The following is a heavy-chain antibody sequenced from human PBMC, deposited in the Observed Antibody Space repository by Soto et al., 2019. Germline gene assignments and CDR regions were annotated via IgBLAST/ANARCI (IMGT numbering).Heavy chain of an antibody. Sequence: EVQLEESGGGLVRPGESLRLSCAASGFKFNIYSMNWIRQAPGKGLEWVSYITSDTLTIRYADSVRGRFIISRDNVGNSVFLQMNSLRDEDTATYYCARSVEGHFDYWGQGALVTDSS. CDR3: ARSVEGHFDY. J-gene: IGHJ4*02. CDR1: GFKFNIYS. CDR2: ITSDTLTI. D-gene: IGHD6-19*01. V-gene: IGHV3-48*02.